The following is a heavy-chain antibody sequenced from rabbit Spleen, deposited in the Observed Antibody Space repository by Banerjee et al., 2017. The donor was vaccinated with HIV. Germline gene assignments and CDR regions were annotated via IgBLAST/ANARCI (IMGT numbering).Heavy chain of an antibody. CDR1: GFSLSNNYM. V-gene: IGHV1S45*01. J-gene: IGHJ4*01. D-gene: IGHD1-1*01. CDR2: TKTGSSGST. CDR3: ARDASSNCDKYFNL. Sequence: QEQLEESGGDLVKPEGSLTLTCTASGFSLSNNYMMFWVRQAPGKGLEWIACTKTGSSGSTYYASWAKGRFTISKTSSTTVTLQMTSLTAADTATYFCARDASSNCDKYFNLWGPGTLVT.